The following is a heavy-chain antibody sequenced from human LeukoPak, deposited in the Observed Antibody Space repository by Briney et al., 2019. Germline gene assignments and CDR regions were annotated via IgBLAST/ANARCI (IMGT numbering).Heavy chain of an antibody. J-gene: IGHJ6*02. CDR2: INHSGST. CDR3: ASYSSSWFPYGVDV. CDR1: GGSFSGYY. V-gene: IGHV4-34*01. Sequence: SETLSLTCAVYGGSFSGYYWSWIRQPPGKGLEWIGEINHSGSTNYNPSLKSRVTISVDTSKNQFSLKLSSVTAADTAVYYCASYSSSWFPYGVDVWGQGTTVTVSS. D-gene: IGHD6-13*01.